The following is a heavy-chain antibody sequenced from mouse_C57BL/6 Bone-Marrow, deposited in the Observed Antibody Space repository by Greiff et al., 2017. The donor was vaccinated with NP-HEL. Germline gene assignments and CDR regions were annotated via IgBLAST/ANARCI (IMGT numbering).Heavy chain of an antibody. V-gene: IGHV5-6*01. CDR1: GFTFSSYG. CDR2: ISSGGSYT. CDR3: AMIYYDYDENAY. J-gene: IGHJ3*01. D-gene: IGHD2-4*01. Sequence: EVKLVESGGDLVKPGGSLKLSCAASGFTFSSYGMSWVRQTPDKRLEWVATISSGGSYTYYPDSVKGRFTISSDNAKNTLYLQMSSLKSEDTAMYYCAMIYYDYDENAYWGQGTLVTVSA.